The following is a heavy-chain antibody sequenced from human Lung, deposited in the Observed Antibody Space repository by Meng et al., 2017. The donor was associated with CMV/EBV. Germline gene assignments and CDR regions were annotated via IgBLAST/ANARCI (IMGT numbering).Heavy chain of an antibody. J-gene: IGHJ4*02. CDR1: GFTFSSYA. V-gene: IGHV3-30-3*01. D-gene: IGHD2/OR15-2a*01. CDR2: ISYDGSNK. CDR3: ARESQIGFDY. Sequence: GGSXRLSCAASGFTFSSYAMHWVRQAPGKGLEWVAVISYDGSNKYYADSVKGRFTISRDNSKNTLYPQMNSLRAEDTAVYYCARESQIGFDYWGQGTLVTVSS.